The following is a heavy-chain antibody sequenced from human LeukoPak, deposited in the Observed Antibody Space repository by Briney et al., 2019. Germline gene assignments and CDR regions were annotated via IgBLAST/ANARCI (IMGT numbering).Heavy chain of an antibody. Sequence: GGSLRLSCAASGFTFSDYYMSWIRQAPGKGLDWLSYITSSSSYTNYADSVKGRFTISRDNAKNSLYLQMNSLRAEDTAVYYCARIRYGGYAYFDYWGQGNLVTVSS. D-gene: IGHD5-12*01. CDR2: ITSSSSYT. CDR1: GFTFSDYY. V-gene: IGHV3-11*03. J-gene: IGHJ4*02. CDR3: ARIRYGGYAYFDY.